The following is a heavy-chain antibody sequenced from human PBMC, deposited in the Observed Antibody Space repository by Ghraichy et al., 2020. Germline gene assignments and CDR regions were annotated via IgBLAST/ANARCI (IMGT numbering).Heavy chain of an antibody. Sequence: SETLSLTCTVSGGSISSCGYYWSWIRQHPGKGLEWIVFVYDSGSNYYNPSLESRVTISIDMPKNQFSLKLTSVTAADTAVYYCARGVRLVIVERGNWFDPWGQGTLVTVSS. CDR3: ARGVRLVIVERGNWFDP. CDR1: GGSISSCGYY. CDR2: VYDSGSN. D-gene: IGHD2-15*01. V-gene: IGHV4-31*03. J-gene: IGHJ5*02.